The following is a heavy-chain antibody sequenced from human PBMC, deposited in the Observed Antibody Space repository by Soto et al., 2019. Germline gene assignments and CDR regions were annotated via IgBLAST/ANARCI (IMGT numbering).Heavy chain of an antibody. CDR2: TRSNGEYT. J-gene: IGHJ6*02. CDR3: AKESMSVAVSASRVYGMDV. D-gene: IGHD6-6*01. Sequence: DVQVVESGGGLVQRGGSLRLSCAGSGFTFSNYAMTWVRQAPGKGLEWVSTTRSNGEYTYYADSVKGRLTVSRDNSQNALFLEMSSLRAEDTAVYYCAKESMSVAVSASRVYGMDVWGQGTTVTVSS. V-gene: IGHV3-23*04. CDR1: GFTFSNYA.